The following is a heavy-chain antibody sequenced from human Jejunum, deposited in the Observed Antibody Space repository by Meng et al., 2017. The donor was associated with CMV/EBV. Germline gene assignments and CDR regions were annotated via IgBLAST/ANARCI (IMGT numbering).Heavy chain of an antibody. J-gene: IGHJ4*02. D-gene: IGHD1-26*01. CDR2: INIDGSST. CDR1: GFSFSDSW. Sequence: SCATSGFSFSDSWMPWVRQAPGTGLLWVSRINIDGSSTTYADSVKGRFTISRDNAKNTLYLQMNNLRAEDTAIYYCTRGGSPFYWGQGTLVTVSS. CDR3: TRGGSPFY. V-gene: IGHV3-74*01.